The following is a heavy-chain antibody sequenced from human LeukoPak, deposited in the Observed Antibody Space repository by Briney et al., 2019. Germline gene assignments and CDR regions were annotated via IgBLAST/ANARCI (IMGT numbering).Heavy chain of an antibody. V-gene: IGHV4-34*01. D-gene: IGHD3-10*01. CDR1: VGSFSGYY. Sequence: SETLSLTCAVYVGSFSGYYWSWIRQPPGKGLEWIWDINHSGSTNYNSSLKSRVTISVDTSKNQFSLKLSSVTAADTAVYYCARGYYGSGSHCCHMDVWGKGTTITVS. CDR3: ARGYYGSGSHCCHMDV. J-gene: IGHJ6*03. CDR2: INHSGST.